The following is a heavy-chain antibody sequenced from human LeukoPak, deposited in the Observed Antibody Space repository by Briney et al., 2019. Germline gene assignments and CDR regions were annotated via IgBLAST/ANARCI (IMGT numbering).Heavy chain of an antibody. V-gene: IGHV3-9*01. CDR2: ISWNSGSI. J-gene: IGHJ4*02. D-gene: IGHD2-21*02. CDR1: GFTFDDYA. Sequence: GGSLRLSCAASGFTFDDYAMHWVRQAPGKGLEWVSGISWNSGSIGYADSVKGRFTISRDNAKNSLYLQMNSLRAEDTALYYCAKIARGGDKGPFDYWGQGTLVTVSS. CDR3: AKIARGGDKGPFDY.